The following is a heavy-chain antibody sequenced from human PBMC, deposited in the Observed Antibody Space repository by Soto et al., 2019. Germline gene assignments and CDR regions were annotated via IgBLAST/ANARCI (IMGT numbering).Heavy chain of an antibody. CDR2: IYSGGNP. V-gene: IGHV3-53*01. CDR3: ARGPNSDC. J-gene: IGHJ4*02. D-gene: IGHD2-21*01. CDR1: GFSVGGNY. Sequence: EERLVQSGGGLVQPGGSLRLSCAASGFSVGGNYMSWVRQAPGKGLELVSLIYSGGNPFYADSMKGRFTLSRDNSNNMLYLQMDSLRADDTAVYYCARGPNSDCWGQGTLVIVSS.